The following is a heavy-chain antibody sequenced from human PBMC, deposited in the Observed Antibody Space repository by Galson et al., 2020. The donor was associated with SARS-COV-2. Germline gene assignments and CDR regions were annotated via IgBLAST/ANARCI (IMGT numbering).Heavy chain of an antibody. CDR1: GGSISSYY. J-gene: IGHJ6*02. D-gene: IGHD4-4*01. CDR3: ARTTLYYYHYGMDV. Sequence: ASETLSLTCTVSGGSISSYYWSWIRQPAGKGLEWIGVMYSSVNSNYNPSLKSRVTTSVDTSKNQFSLRLSSVTAADTAVYYCARTTLYYYHYGMDVWGRGTTVTVSS. CDR2: MYSSVNS. V-gene: IGHV4-4*07.